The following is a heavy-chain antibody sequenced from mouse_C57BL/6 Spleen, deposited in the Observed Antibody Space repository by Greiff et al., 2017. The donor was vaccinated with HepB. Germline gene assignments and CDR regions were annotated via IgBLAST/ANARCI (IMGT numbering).Heavy chain of an antibody. J-gene: IGHJ2*01. CDR3: ARMVTEDGRYFDY. CDR2: IYPGSGST. V-gene: IGHV1-55*01. Sequence: VQLQQPGAELVKPGASVKMSCKASGYTFTSYWITWVKQRPGQGLEWIGDIYPGSGSTNYNEKFKSKATLTVDTSSSTAYMQLSSLTSEDSAVYYCARMVTEDGRYFDYWGQGTTLTVSS. CDR1: GYTFTSYW. D-gene: IGHD2-2*01.